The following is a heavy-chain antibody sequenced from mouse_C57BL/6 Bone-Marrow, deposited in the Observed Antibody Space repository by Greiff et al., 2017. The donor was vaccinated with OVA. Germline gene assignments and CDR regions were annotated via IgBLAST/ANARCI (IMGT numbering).Heavy chain of an antibody. CDR1: GYTFTSYW. Sequence: VQLQQPGAELVKPGASVKLSCKASGYTFTSYWMQWVKQRPGQGLEWIGEIDPSDSYPNYNQKFKGKATLTVDTTSSPAYMQLSSLTTEDTAVYYGARDYYGSSYWYFDVWGTGTTVTVSS. V-gene: IGHV1-50*01. J-gene: IGHJ1*03. D-gene: IGHD1-1*01. CDR2: IDPSDSYP. CDR3: ARDYYGSSYWYFDV.